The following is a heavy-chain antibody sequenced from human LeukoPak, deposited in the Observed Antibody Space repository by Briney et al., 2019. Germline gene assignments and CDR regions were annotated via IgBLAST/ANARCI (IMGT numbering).Heavy chain of an antibody. CDR1: GGSISSSSYY. J-gene: IGHJ4*02. V-gene: IGHV4-39*01. CDR2: IYYSGST. D-gene: IGHD5-24*01. CDR3: ARLEMATITY. Sequence: SETLSLTXTVSGGSISSSSYYWGWILQPPGKGLEWIGSIYYSGSTYYNPSLKSRVTISVDTSKNQFSLKLSSVTAADTAVYYCARLEMATITYWGQGTLVTVSS.